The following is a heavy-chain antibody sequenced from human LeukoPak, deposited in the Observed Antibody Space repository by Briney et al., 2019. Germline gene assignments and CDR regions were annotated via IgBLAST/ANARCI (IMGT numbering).Heavy chain of an antibody. D-gene: IGHD6-13*01. V-gene: IGHV4-34*01. Sequence: PETLSLTCAVYGGSLSGYYWSGIREHPGKGLEGSGEINNGGSTKYNPSLKSRVTISVDTSKNQFSLTLSSVNAADTAVYYCARVRSGAAAGRWEIYYYYYYMDVWGKGTTVTVSS. CDR1: GGSLSGYY. CDR3: ARVRSGAAAGRWEIYYYYYYMDV. CDR2: INNGGST. J-gene: IGHJ6*03.